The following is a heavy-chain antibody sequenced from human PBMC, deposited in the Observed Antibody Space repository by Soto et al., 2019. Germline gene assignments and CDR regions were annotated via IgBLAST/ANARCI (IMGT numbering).Heavy chain of an antibody. CDR3: EKDSSTSFEY. Sequence: GVYLRVSCVASGFTLRTSGMHWVRQSPSKGLEWVAVISHDGSNQFYAESVKGRFTISRDNSKNMLYLQMNSLRADDSAVHFCEKDSSTSFEYLGQGTVVNVPP. J-gene: IGHJ4*02. CDR2: ISHDGSNQ. V-gene: IGHV3-30*18. CDR1: GFTLRTSG.